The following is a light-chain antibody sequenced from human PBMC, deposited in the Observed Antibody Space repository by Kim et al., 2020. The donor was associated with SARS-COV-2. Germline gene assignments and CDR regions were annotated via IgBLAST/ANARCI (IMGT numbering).Light chain of an antibody. J-gene: IGKJ1*01. CDR2: GAS. CDR3: QQYGNSPWT. CDR1: QSVTSSY. Sequence: SPGERTTLSCRASQSVTSSYLAWYQQKPGQAPRLLIYGASTRATGIPDRFSGSGSGTDFTLTISRLEPEDFAVYYCQQYGNSPWTFGQGTKVEIK. V-gene: IGKV3-20*01.